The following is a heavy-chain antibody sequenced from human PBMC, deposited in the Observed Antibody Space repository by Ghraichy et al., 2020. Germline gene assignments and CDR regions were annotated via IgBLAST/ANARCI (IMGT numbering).Heavy chain of an antibody. D-gene: IGHD2-2*01. CDR1: GFTFSSYG. J-gene: IGHJ4*02. Sequence: GGSLRLSCAASGFTFSSYGMHWVRQAPGKGLEWVAFIRYDGSNKYYADSVKGRFTISRDNSKNTLYLQMNSLRAEDTAVYYCAKDQPDCSSTSCYRGYSYGYDYWGQGTLVTVSS. CDR3: AKDQPDCSSTSCYRGYSYGYDY. V-gene: IGHV3-30*02. CDR2: IRYDGSNK.